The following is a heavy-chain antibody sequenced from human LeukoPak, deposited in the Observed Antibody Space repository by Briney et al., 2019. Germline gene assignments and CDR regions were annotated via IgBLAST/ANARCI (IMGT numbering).Heavy chain of an antibody. CDR3: ARGRSGYYGSGSSRAFDY. D-gene: IGHD3-10*01. J-gene: IGHJ4*02. CDR2: INHSGST. CDR1: GGSISSSSYY. V-gene: IGHV4-39*07. Sequence: SETLSLTCTVSGGSISSSSYYWGWIRQPPGKGLEWIGEINHSGSTNYNPSLKSRVTISVDTSKNQFSLKLSSVTAADTAVYYCARGRSGYYGSGSSRAFDYWGQGTLVTVSS.